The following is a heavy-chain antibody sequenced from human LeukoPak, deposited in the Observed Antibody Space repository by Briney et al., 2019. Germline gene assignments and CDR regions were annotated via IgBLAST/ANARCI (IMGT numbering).Heavy chain of an antibody. J-gene: IGHJ4*02. CDR1: GFTFSSYG. V-gene: IGHV3-30*02. CDR2: IRYDGSNK. CDR3: AGGVCSSTSCRPYYFDY. Sequence: GGSLRLSCAASGFTFSSYGMHWVRQAPGKGLEWVAFIRYDGSNKYYADSVKGRFTISRDNSKNTLYLQMNSLRAEDAAVYYCAGGVCSSTSCRPYYFDYXGQGTLVTVSS. D-gene: IGHD2-2*01.